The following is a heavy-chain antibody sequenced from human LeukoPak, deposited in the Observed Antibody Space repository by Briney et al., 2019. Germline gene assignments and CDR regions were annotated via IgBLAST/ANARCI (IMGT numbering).Heavy chain of an antibody. V-gene: IGHV1-18*01. CDR3: ARTEYYYDSSGYYLLVY. J-gene: IGHJ4*02. CDR1: VYTFTSYG. CDR2: ISAYNGKT. Sequence: GASLKVSCKASVYTFTSYGISWVRQAPGQGLEWMGGISAYNGKTNNAQKLQGRVTMTTATSTRTAYMELRSLRSDDTDVYYCARTEYYYDSSGYYLLVYWGEGTLVTVSS. D-gene: IGHD3-22*01.